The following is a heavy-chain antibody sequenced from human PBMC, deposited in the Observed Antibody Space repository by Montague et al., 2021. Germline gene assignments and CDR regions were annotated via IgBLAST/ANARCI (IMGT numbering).Heavy chain of an antibody. D-gene: IGHD4-23*01. J-gene: IGHJ6*02. CDR1: GGSISSSSYC. CDR3: VVTPSLDYHGMDV. CDR2: IYYSRST. Sequence: SETLSLTCTVSGGSISSSSYCWGWMRPPPGKGLEWIGCIYYSRSTYYTPSLKSRLTISVDTSKNQFSLKMISVAAADTAVYSGVVTPSLDYHGMDVWGQGTTVTVSS. V-gene: IGHV4-39*01.